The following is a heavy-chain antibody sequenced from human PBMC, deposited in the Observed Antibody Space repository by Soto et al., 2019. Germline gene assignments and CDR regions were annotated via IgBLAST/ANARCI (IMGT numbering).Heavy chain of an antibody. J-gene: IGHJ3*02. CDR2: IDPSDSYT. CDR1: GYSFTSYW. D-gene: IGHD3-22*01. Sequence: TGESLKISCKGSGYSFTSYWISWVRQMPGKGLEWMGRIDPSDSYTRYSPSFQGQVTISADKSISTAYLQWGSLKASDNAMYYCARRGAVVPGDAFDIWGQGTMVTVS. CDR3: ARRGAVVPGDAFDI. V-gene: IGHV5-10-1*04.